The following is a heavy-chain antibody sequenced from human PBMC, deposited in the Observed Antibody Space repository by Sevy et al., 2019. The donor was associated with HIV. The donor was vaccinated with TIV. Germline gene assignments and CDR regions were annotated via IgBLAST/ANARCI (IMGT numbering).Heavy chain of an antibody. Sequence: GGSLRLSCVASGFTFSDHYMEWVRQAPGKGLEWVGRTRNKADGYTTEYAASVKGRFTISRDESKNSLYVQMNSLKAEDTAVYSCATDAGIAAAGRVFDYWGQGTLVTVSS. CDR1: GFTFSDHY. V-gene: IGHV3-72*01. J-gene: IGHJ4*02. CDR2: TRNKADGYTT. D-gene: IGHD6-13*01. CDR3: ATDAGIAAAGRVFDY.